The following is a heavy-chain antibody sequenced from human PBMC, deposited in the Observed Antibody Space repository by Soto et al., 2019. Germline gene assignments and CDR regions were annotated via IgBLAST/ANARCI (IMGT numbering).Heavy chain of an antibody. D-gene: IGHD2-2*01. CDR3: GSSWY. V-gene: IGHV3-15*01. CDR2: VKTKSDGGTM. Sequence: EVRLVESGGGLVKPGGSLRLSCAVSGLSFSETWMKWVRQAPGKGLEWVGRVKTKSDGGTMDCAAPVKGRCNISRDDSRDTLFLQMNSLKTEDTGVYYCGSSWYWGQGTLVTVSS. CDR1: GLSFSETW. J-gene: IGHJ4*02.